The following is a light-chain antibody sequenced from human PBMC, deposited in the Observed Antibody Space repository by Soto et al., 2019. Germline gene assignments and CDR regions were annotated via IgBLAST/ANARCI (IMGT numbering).Light chain of an antibody. CDR3: QQYNSYPYT. J-gene: IGKJ2*01. V-gene: IGKV1-5*01. CDR2: DAS. Sequence: DTQMTQSPSTLSASVGYRVTITYRASQSISSWLAWYQQKPGKAPKPLIYDASSLESGVPSRFSGSGSGTECTLTISSLQPDDFATYYCQQYNSYPYTFGQGTKLEIK. CDR1: QSISSW.